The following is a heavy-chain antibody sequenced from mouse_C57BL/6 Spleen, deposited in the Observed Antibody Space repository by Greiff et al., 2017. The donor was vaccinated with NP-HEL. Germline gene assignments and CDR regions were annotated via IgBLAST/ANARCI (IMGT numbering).Heavy chain of an antibody. Sequence: VQLQQSGAELARPGASVKLSCKASGYTFTSYGISWVKQRTGQGLEWIGEIYPRSGNTYYNEKFKGKATLTADKSSSTAYMELRSLTSEDSAVYFCARKIYYGNYWYFDVWGTGTTVTVSS. CDR2: IYPRSGNT. CDR1: GYTFTSYG. CDR3: ARKIYYGNYWYFDV. D-gene: IGHD2-1*01. J-gene: IGHJ1*03. V-gene: IGHV1-81*01.